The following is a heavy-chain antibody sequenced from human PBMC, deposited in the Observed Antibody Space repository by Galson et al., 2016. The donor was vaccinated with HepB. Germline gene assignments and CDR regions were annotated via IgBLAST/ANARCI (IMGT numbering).Heavy chain of an antibody. CDR2: ISTYSSNT. V-gene: IGHV1-18*01. J-gene: IGHJ4*02. Sequence: SVKVXCKAXGYTFTTSGISWVRQAPGQGLEWMGWISTYSSNTKYAQKFQGGLTLTTDSSTTTAYMELRSLRFDDTALYYCARDVQYRFDSWGQGTLVTVSS. D-gene: IGHD2/OR15-2a*01. CDR1: GYTFTTSG. CDR3: ARDVQYRFDS.